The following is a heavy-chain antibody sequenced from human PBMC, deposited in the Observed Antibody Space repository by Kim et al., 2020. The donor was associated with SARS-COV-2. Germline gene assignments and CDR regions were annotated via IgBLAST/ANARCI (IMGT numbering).Heavy chain of an antibody. Sequence: ASVKVSCKASGYTFTSYAMNWVRQAPGQGLEWMGWINTNTGNPTYAQGFTGRFVFPLDTSVSTAYLQISSLKAEDTAVYYCARDIGTITIFGVVIIPPSGMDVWGQGTTVTVSS. CDR1: GYTFTSYA. CDR2: INTNTGNP. J-gene: IGHJ6*02. D-gene: IGHD3-3*01. CDR3: ARDIGTITIFGVVIIPPSGMDV. V-gene: IGHV7-4-1*02.